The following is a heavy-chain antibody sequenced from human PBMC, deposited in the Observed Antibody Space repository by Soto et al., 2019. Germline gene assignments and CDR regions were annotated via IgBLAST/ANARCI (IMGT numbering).Heavy chain of an antibody. J-gene: IGHJ4*02. V-gene: IGHV5-51*01. CDR1: GYSFTNYW. Sequence: GESLKISCKGSGYSFTNYWIGWVRQMPGKGLEWMGIIYPGDSDTRYSPSFQGQVTISADKSITTAYLQWSSLKASDTAMYYCARHGIRSSWPHSYWGQGTLVTVSS. CDR3: ARHGIRSSWPHSY. D-gene: IGHD6-13*01. CDR2: IYPGDSDT.